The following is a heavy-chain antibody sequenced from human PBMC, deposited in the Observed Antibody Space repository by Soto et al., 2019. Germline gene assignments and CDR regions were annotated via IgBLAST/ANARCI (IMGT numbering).Heavy chain of an antibody. J-gene: IGHJ4*02. V-gene: IGHV3-11*01. CDR1: GFTFSDYY. CDR3: ARDSYYDSSGYYYGVDY. CDR2: ISSSGSTI. Sequence: GSLRLSCAASGFTFSDYYMSWIRQAPGKGLEWVSYISSSGSTIYYADSVKGRFTISRDNAKNSLYLQMNSLRAEDTAIYYCARDSYYDSSGYYYGVDYWGQGTLVTVSS. D-gene: IGHD3-22*01.